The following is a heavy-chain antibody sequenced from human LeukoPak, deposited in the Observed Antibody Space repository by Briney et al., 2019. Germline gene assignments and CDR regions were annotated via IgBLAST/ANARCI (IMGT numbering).Heavy chain of an antibody. CDR3: AKSLFTSATGTGRAFHI. J-gene: IGHJ3*02. Sequence: GGSLRLSCAASEFTFSKFPMGWVRQAPGRGLEWVSAISASSDVTFHADSVRGRFTISRDNSKSTLFLQMNDLRVEDTAKFYCAKSLFTSATGTGRAFHIWGQGTMVSVSS. CDR2: ISASSDVT. CDR1: EFTFSKFP. V-gene: IGHV3-23*01. D-gene: IGHD1-1*01.